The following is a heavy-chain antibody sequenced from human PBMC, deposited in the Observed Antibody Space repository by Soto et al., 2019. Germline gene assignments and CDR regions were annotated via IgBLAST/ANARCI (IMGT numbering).Heavy chain of an antibody. CDR2: ISGSGGST. Sequence: GGSLRLSCAASGFTFSSYAMSWVRQAPGKGLEWVSAISGSGGSTYYADSVKGRFTISRDNSKNTLYLQMNSLRAEDTAVYYCAKGRRDSGSYGLFDYWGQGTLVTVSS. J-gene: IGHJ4*02. CDR1: GFTFSSYA. CDR3: AKGRRDSGSYGLFDY. V-gene: IGHV3-23*01. D-gene: IGHD1-26*01.